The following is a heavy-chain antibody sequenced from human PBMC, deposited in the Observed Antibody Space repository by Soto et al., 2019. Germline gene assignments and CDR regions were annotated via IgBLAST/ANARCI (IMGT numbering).Heavy chain of an antibody. V-gene: IGHV1-46*03. CDR2: INPSGGYT. CDR3: ARDVGIVVETATYDN. D-gene: IGHD2-21*02. Sequence: QVQLVQSGAEVKKPGASVKVSCKASGYTFTSYYMNWVRQAPGQGRERLGIINPSGGYTTYAQRFLGRVTMTSNKSTSTVHRGVGSLTSEATAVYYCARDVGIVVETATYDNWGQGTQVTVSS. CDR1: GYTFTSYY. J-gene: IGHJ4*02.